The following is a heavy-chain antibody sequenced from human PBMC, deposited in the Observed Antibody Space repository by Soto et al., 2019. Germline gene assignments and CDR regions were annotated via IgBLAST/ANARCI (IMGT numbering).Heavy chain of an antibody. J-gene: IGHJ4*02. Sequence: GGSLRLSCSASGFSVNNNYMTWVRQAPGRRPEWVAVIYTRGTTHYADFATGRFTFSRDNSKNTLYLQMDSLRPEDTAVYYCAKLWGYYLESWGPGTLVTVSS. CDR2: IYTRGTT. CDR1: GFSVNNNY. V-gene: IGHV3-53*01. D-gene: IGHD3-22*01. CDR3: AKLWGYYLES.